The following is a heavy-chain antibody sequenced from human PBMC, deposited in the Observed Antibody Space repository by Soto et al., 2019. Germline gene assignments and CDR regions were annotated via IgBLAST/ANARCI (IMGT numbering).Heavy chain of an antibody. CDR2: ISTGGSSI. CDR3: ARDGAVATEYFQH. J-gene: IGHJ1*01. V-gene: IGHV3-48*01. CDR1: GFTFGSYS. Sequence: GGSLRLSCAASGFTFGSYSMNWVRQAPGKGLEWVSYISTGGSSIYYVDSVKGRFTISRDNSKNSLHLQMDSLRAEDTAVYYCARDGAVATEYFQHWGQGILVTVSS. D-gene: IGHD6-19*01.